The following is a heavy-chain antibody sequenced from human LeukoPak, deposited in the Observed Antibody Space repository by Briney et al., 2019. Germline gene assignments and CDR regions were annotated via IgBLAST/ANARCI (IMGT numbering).Heavy chain of an antibody. Sequence: GGSLRLSCVASGFTFSDYPIHWVRQAPDKGLEWVAVISYDGSFKYYADSVKGRFTISRDNSKNTLYLQMNSLRVEDTAVYYCARQKYGSGSYYRDNYYYGMDVWGQGTTVTVSS. CDR1: GFTFSDYP. D-gene: IGHD3-10*01. CDR3: ARQKYGSGSYYRDNYYYGMDV. CDR2: ISYDGSFK. V-gene: IGHV3-30*04. J-gene: IGHJ6*02.